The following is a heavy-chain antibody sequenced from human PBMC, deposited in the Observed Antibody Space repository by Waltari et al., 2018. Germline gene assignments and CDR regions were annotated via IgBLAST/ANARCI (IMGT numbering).Heavy chain of an antibody. D-gene: IGHD3-10*01. V-gene: IGHV4-59*01. Sequence: QVQLQESGPGLVKPSETLSLTCTVSGGSISSYYWSWIRQPPGKGLEWIGYIYYSGSTNYNPSHKSRATISVETSKNQFSLKLSSVTAADTAVYYCARERGKLLWFGDPPSNDAFDIWGQGTMVTVSS. CDR2: IYYSGST. CDR3: ARERGKLLWFGDPPSNDAFDI. CDR1: GGSISSYY. J-gene: IGHJ3*02.